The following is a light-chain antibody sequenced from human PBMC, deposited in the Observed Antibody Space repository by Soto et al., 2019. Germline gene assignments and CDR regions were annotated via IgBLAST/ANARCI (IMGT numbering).Light chain of an antibody. V-gene: IGKV3-11*01. CDR3: QQRTDRPPWT. CDR1: QSIGLA. J-gene: IGKJ1*01. CDR2: DAS. Sequence: EMVLTQAAATLSLSPGERATLSCRASQSIGLAIAWYQHKPGQAPRLLIFDASQRATGIPARFRGSGSGTDFTLSISSLEPEDFAVYYWQQRTDRPPWTFGQGTKVDIK.